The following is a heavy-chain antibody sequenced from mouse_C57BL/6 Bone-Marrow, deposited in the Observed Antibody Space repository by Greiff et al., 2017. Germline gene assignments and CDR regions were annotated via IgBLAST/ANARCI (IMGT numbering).Heavy chain of an antibody. CDR1: GYTFTSYG. D-gene: IGHD1-1*01. Sequence: QVQLQQSGAELARPGASVKLSCKASGYTFTSYGISWVKQRTGPGLEWIGEIYPRSGNTYYNETFKGKATLTADKSSSTAYMELRSLTSEDSAVYFCIITTVVARYWYFDVWGTGTTVTVSS. V-gene: IGHV1-81*01. CDR3: IITTVVARYWYFDV. CDR2: IYPRSGNT. J-gene: IGHJ1*03.